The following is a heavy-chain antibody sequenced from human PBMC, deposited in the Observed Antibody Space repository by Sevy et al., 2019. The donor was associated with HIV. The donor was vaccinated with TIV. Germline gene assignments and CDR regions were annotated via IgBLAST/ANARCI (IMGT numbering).Heavy chain of an antibody. CDR2: IKSKTDGGTT. CDR1: GFTFSNAL. V-gene: IGHV3-15*01. Sequence: GGSLRLSCAASGFTFSNALMSWVRQAPGKGLEWVGRIKSKTDGGTTDYDGPVKGKFTISRDDSKNTLYLPMNSLKIEDTAVYYCTTHPDYWGQGTLVTVSS. J-gene: IGHJ4*02. CDR3: TTHPDY.